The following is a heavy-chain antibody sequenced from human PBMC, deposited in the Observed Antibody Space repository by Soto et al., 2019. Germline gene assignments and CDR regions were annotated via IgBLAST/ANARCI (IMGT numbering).Heavy chain of an antibody. J-gene: IGHJ6*02. D-gene: IGHD4-17*01. Sequence: SETLSLTCTVSGGSITTGGSYWSWIRQHPGKGLEWIGNIYHSGNTYYNPSLKSRVTISVDTSKNQFSLKLSSVTAADTAVYYCARDLAVTPMYYYYGMDVWGQGTTVTVSS. CDR3: ARDLAVTPMYYYYGMDV. V-gene: IGHV4-30-4*08. CDR1: GGSITTGGSY. CDR2: IYHSGNT.